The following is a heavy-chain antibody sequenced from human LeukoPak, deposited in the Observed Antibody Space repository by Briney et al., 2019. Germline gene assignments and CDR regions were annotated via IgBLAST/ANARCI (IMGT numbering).Heavy chain of an antibody. CDR3: ARLPNPYYYDSSGNSDAFDI. V-gene: IGHV4-59*08. D-gene: IGHD3-22*01. CDR2: IYYSGST. J-gene: IGHJ3*02. CDR1: GGSISSYY. Sequence: SETLSLTCTVSGGSISSYYWSWIRQPPGKGLEWIGYIYYSGSTNYNPSLKSRVTISVDTSKNQFSLKLSSVTAADTAVYYCARLPNPYYYDSSGNSDAFDIWGQGTMVTVSS.